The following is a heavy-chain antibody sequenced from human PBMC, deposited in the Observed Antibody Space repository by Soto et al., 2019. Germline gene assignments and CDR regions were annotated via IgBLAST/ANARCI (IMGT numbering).Heavy chain of an antibody. V-gene: IGHV3-30*18. D-gene: IGHD3-10*01. J-gene: IGHJ4*02. CDR1: GFTFSSYG. CDR3: AKDRSLLWFGDTLNLDY. CDR2: ISYDGSNK. Sequence: QVQLVESGGGVVQPGRSLRLSCAASGFTFSSYGMHWVRQAPGKGLEWVAVISYDGSNKYYADSVKGRFTISRDNSKNTLYLQMNSLRAEDTAVYYCAKDRSLLWFGDTLNLDYWGQGTLVTVSS.